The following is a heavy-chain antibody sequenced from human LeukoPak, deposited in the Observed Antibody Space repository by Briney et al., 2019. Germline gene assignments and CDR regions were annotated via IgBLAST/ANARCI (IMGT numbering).Heavy chain of an antibody. J-gene: IGHJ6*03. CDR3: AGMRRELRGGYFYYSIDV. Sequence: SETLSLTCTVSGGSTSSHYWSWIRQPPGKGLEGIGNIHYSGGTNYTTSLKSAVTISVATFKNQFSLKLSSVTAADTAVYYFAGMRRELRGGYFYYSIDVWGKGTKVTVTS. CDR1: GGSTSSHY. D-gene: IGHD1-7*01. V-gene: IGHV4-59*11. CDR2: IHYSGGT.